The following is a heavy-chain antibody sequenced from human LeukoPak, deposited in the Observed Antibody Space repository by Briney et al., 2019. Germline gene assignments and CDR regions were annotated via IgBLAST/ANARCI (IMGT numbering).Heavy chain of an antibody. Sequence: SGPTLVKPTETLTLTCTVSGFSLSNARMGVSWIRQPPGKALEGLAHIFSNDGKSYNTSLKSRLTISKDTSKSQVVLTMTNMDPVDTATYYCARLWEELSAFDIWGQGTMVTVSS. CDR2: IFSNDGK. J-gene: IGHJ3*02. CDR3: ARLWEELSAFDI. D-gene: IGHD1-26*01. CDR1: GFSLSNARMG. V-gene: IGHV2-26*01.